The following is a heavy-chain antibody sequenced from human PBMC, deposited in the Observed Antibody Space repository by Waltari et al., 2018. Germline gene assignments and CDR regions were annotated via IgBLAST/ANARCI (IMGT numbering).Heavy chain of an antibody. CDR3: ARTIFGVVTAYYFDY. J-gene: IGHJ4*02. Sequence: QVQLVQSGAEVKKPGSSVKVSCKASGGTFSSYAISWVRQAPGQGLEWMGRSIPILGISNYAQKFQGRVTITADKSTSTAYMELSSLRSEDTAVYYCARTIFGVVTAYYFDYWGQGTLVTVSS. CDR1: GGTFSSYA. D-gene: IGHD3-3*01. CDR2: SIPILGIS. V-gene: IGHV1-69*04.